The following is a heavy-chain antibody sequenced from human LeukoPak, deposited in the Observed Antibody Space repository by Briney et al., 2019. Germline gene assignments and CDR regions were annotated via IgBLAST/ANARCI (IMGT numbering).Heavy chain of an antibody. V-gene: IGHV1-3*04. CDR1: GYSFTTHA. Sequence: ASVKVSCKASGYSFTTHAVHWVRQAPGQRLEWMGWIITGNGNTKYSQKFQGRVTITRDTSANTAYMELGSLTSEDTAIYYCARERQLLQDYWGQGTLVTVSS. D-gene: IGHD2-15*01. CDR2: IITGNGNT. CDR3: ARERQLLQDY. J-gene: IGHJ4*02.